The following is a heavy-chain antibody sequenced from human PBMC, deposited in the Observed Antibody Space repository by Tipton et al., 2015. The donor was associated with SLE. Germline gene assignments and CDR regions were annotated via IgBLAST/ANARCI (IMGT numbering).Heavy chain of an antibody. J-gene: IGHJ5*02. CDR1: NGSITSLYDY. V-gene: IGHV4-39*01. CDR3: ARHPPGPPLAGWFDP. Sequence: GLVKPSETLSLTCTVSNGSITSLYDYWGWVRQPPGKGLEWLGSVFYGGRYYYNASLRSRVTISVDTVKTQFFLKVNSMTAADTAIYYCARHPPGPPLAGWFDPWGQGTLVTVSS. CDR2: VFYGGRY.